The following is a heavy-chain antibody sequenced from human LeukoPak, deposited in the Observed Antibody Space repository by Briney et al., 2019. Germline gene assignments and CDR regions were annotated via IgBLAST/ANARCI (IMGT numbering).Heavy chain of an antibody. CDR3: AREGPITTRYDY. V-gene: IGHV1-69*13. CDR2: IIPIFGTA. J-gene: IGHJ4*02. CDR1: GGTFSSYA. Sequence: ASVKVSCKASGGTFSSYAISWVRQAPGQGLEWMGGIIPIFGTANYAQKFQGRVTITADESTSTAYMEQSSLRTGDTAVYYCAREGPITTRYDYWGQGTLVTVSS. D-gene: IGHD3-3*01.